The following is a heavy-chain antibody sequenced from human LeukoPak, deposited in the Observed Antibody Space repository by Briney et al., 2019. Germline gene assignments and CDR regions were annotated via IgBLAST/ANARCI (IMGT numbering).Heavy chain of an antibody. J-gene: IGHJ4*02. CDR3: AAGGNWNGGGYFDY. Sequence: ASVKVSCKASGFTFTSSAVRWVRQARGQRLEWIGWIVVGSGNTNYAQKFQERVTITRDMSTSTVYMELSSLRSEDTAVYYCAAGGNWNGGGYFDYWGQGTLVTVSS. D-gene: IGHD1-20*01. V-gene: IGHV1-58*01. CDR1: GFTFTSSA. CDR2: IVVGSGNT.